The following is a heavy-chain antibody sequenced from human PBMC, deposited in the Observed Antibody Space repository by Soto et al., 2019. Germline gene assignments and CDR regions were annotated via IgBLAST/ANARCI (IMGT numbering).Heavy chain of an antibody. CDR1: GGTFSSYA. Sequence: SVNVSCKASGGTFSSYAISWVRQAPGQGLELMGGIIPIFGTANYAQKFQGRVTITAXXXXXXAXMXLSXXXSEDTAVYYCARDPASGGSDYWGQGTLVTVSS. CDR3: ARDPASGGSDY. J-gene: IGHJ4*02. CDR2: IIPIFGTA. V-gene: IGHV1-69*13. D-gene: IGHD3-16*01.